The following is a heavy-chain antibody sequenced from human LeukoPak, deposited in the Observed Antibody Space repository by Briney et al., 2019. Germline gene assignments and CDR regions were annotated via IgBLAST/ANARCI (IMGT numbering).Heavy chain of an antibody. Sequence: GESLKISCEGSGYTFTSYWIAWVRQMPGKGLEWMGIIYPGDSDTRYSPSFQGQVTISADKSISTAYLQWSSLKASDTAMYYCARQWSMIVEGSFDIWGQGTMVTVSS. CDR3: ARQWSMIVEGSFDI. D-gene: IGHD3-22*01. CDR2: IYPGDSDT. CDR1: GYTFTSYW. V-gene: IGHV5-51*01. J-gene: IGHJ3*02.